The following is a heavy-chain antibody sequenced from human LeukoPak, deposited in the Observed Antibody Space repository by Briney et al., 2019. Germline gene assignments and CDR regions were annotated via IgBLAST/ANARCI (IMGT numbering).Heavy chain of an antibody. Sequence: ASVKVSCKASGYTFTGYYMHWVRQAPGQGLEWTGWINPNSGGTNYAQKFQGRVTMTRDTSISTAYMELSRLRSDDTAVYYCARAGGSGSYWNWFDPWGQGTLVTVSS. J-gene: IGHJ5*02. CDR1: GYTFTGYY. CDR2: INPNSGGT. CDR3: ARAGGSGSYWNWFDP. D-gene: IGHD3-10*01. V-gene: IGHV1-2*02.